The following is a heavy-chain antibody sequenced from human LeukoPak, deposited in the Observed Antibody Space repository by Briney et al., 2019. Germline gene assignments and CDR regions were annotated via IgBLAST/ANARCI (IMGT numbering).Heavy chain of an antibody. CDR3: ARARGAVAGKLNAFDI. Sequence: PSETLSLTCTVSGGSISSYYWSWIRQPPGKGLEWIGYIYYSGSTNYNPSLKSRVTISVDTSKNQFSLKLSSVTAADTAVYYCARARGAVAGKLNAFDIWGQGTMVTVSS. V-gene: IGHV4-59*01. D-gene: IGHD6-19*01. J-gene: IGHJ3*02. CDR1: GGSISSYY. CDR2: IYYSGST.